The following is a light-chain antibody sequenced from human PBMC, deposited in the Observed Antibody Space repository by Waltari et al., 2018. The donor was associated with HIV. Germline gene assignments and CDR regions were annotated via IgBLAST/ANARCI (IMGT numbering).Light chain of an antibody. CDR2: RND. CDR1: TSNIESNY. J-gene: IGLJ2*01. CDR3: VAWDDSLRGVL. Sequence: SVLTQPPSASGTPGQRVTISCSGSTSNIESNYVFWYQHLPGTAPKLLIHRNDQRPSGVPDRFSGSTSGTSASLAISGLRSEDEADYYCVAWDDSLRGVLFGGGTKVAVL. V-gene: IGLV1-47*01.